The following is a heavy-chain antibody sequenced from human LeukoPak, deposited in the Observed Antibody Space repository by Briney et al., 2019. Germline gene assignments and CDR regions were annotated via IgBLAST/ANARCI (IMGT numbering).Heavy chain of an antibody. CDR1: GYTLTELS. CDR3: ATDRSSITMVRGVLQH. CDR2: FDPEDGET. D-gene: IGHD3-10*01. J-gene: IGHJ1*01. Sequence: ASVTVSCTVSGYTLTELSMHWVRQAPGQGLEWMGGFDPEDGETIYAQKFQCRVTMTEDTSTDTAYMELSSLRSEDTAVYYCATDRSSITMVRGVLQHWGQGTLVTVSS. V-gene: IGHV1-24*01.